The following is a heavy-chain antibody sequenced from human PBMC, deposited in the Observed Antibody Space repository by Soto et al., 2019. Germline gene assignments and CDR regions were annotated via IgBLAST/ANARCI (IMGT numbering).Heavy chain of an antibody. Sequence: ASVKVSCKASGYTFNNYDIHWVRQAPGHGLEWMGWMNPNSGGTNYAQKFQGRVTMTRDTSISTAYMELSRLRSDDTAVYYCARDFGVGTLDYWGQGTLVTVSS. CDR3: ARDFGVGTLDY. D-gene: IGHD3-16*01. CDR1: GYTFNNYD. J-gene: IGHJ4*02. CDR2: MNPNSGGT. V-gene: IGHV1-2*02.